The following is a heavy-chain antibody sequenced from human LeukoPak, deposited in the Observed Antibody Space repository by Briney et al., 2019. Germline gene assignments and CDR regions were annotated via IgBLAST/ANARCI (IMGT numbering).Heavy chain of an antibody. Sequence: GGSLRLSCAASGFTFSNDWMSWVRQAPGKGLERVAYIKQDGSEKYYVDSVKGRFTISRDNAKSSLYLQMNSLRAEDTAVYYCARGGVRWIDYWGQGNLVTVSS. CDR1: GFTFSNDW. V-gene: IGHV3-7*01. J-gene: IGHJ4*02. CDR2: IKQDGSEK. D-gene: IGHD3-3*01. CDR3: ARGGVRWIDY.